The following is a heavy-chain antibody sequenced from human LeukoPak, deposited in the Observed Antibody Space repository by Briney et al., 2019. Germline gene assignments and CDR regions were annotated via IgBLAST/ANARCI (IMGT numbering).Heavy chain of an antibody. J-gene: IGHJ3*02. V-gene: IGHV1-69*05. Sequence: RASVKVSCKASGGTFSSYAISWVRQAPGQGLEWMGGIIPIFGTANYAQKFQGRVTITTDESTSTAYMELSSLRSEDTAVYYCASWEYCSSTSCYYAFDIWGQGTMVTASS. CDR3: ASWEYCSSTSCYYAFDI. D-gene: IGHD2-2*01. CDR1: GGTFSSYA. CDR2: IIPIFGTA.